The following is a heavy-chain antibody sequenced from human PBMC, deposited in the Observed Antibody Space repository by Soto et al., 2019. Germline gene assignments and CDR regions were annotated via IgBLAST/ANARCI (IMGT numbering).Heavy chain of an antibody. V-gene: IGHV3-48*01. J-gene: IGHJ3*02. CDR2: ISSSSSTI. D-gene: IGHD4-17*01. Sequence: GGSLRLSCAASGFTFSSHSMNWVRQAPGKGLEWVSYISSSSSTIYYADSVKGRFTISRDNAKNSLYLQMNSLRAEDTAVYYCAAIYTGNPVTTGAFDIWGQGTMVTVSS. CDR1: GFTFSSHS. CDR3: AAIYTGNPVTTGAFDI.